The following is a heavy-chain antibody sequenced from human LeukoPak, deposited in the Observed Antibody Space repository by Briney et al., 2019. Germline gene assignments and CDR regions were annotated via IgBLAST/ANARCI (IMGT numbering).Heavy chain of an antibody. D-gene: IGHD3-22*01. Sequence: GGSLRLSCAASGFIFTDYWMHWVRQAPGKELVWVARIRGDGRATTYADSVKGRFTISRDNSKNTLYLQMNSLRAEDTAVYYCARDLGSTSSIRNYYDSSGYRPFDYWGQETLVTVSS. V-gene: IGHV3-74*03. J-gene: IGHJ4*02. CDR3: ARDLGSTSSIRNYYDSSGYRPFDY. CDR1: GFIFTDYW. CDR2: IRGDGRAT.